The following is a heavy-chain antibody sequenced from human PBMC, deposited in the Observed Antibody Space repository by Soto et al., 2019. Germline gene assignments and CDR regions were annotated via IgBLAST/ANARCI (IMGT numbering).Heavy chain of an antibody. CDR3: ASGGSVSGLYYYYYYGMDV. Sequence: SETLSLTCTVSGGSISSYYWSWIRQPPGKGLEWIGYIYYSGSTNYNPSLKSRVTISVDTSKNQFSLKLSSVTAADTAVYYCASGGSVSGLYYYYYYGMDVWGQGTTVTVSS. CDR1: GGSISSYY. CDR2: IYYSGST. D-gene: IGHD5-12*01. J-gene: IGHJ6*02. V-gene: IGHV4-59*01.